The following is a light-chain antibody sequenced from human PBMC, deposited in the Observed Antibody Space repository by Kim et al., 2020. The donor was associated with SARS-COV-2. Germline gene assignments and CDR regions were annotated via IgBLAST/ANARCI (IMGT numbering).Light chain of an antibody. V-gene: IGLV3-19*01. CDR2: GKN. CDR1: SLRSYY. Sequence: ALGQTVRITCQGDSLRSYYASWYQQKPGQAPVLVIYGKNNRPSGIPDRFSGSSSGNTASLTITGAQAEDGADYYCNSRDSSGNLYVFGTGTKVTVL. J-gene: IGLJ1*01. CDR3: NSRDSSGNLYV.